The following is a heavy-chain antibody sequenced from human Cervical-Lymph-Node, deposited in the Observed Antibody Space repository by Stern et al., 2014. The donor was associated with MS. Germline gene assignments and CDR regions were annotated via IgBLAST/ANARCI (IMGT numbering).Heavy chain of an antibody. Sequence: MQLVESGPEVKKPGSSVKVSCMASGGTFNSHAISWVRQAPGQGLEWVGGIIAIFGAPTYSQKFQGRVTITADKSTNTAYLELTGLRSDDTAVFYCARGKQWLYTTIPPFDYWGQGTLVSVSS. CDR3: ARGKQWLYTTIPPFDY. D-gene: IGHD6-19*01. CDR2: IIAIFGAP. J-gene: IGHJ4*02. V-gene: IGHV1-69*06. CDR1: GGTFNSHA.